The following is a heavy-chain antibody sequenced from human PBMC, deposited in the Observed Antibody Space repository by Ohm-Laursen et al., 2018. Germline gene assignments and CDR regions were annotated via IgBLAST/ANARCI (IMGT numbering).Heavy chain of an antibody. CDR1: GFTFSSYA. CDR2: ISGSGGST. D-gene: IGHD4-11*01. CDR3: ARDPAYSEWGAFDI. Sequence: SLRLSCAASGFTFSSYAMSWVRQAPGKGLEWVSAISGSGGSTYYADSVKGRFTISRDNSKNTLYLQMNGLRAEDTAVYYCARDPAYSEWGAFDIWGQGTMVTVSS. J-gene: IGHJ3*02. V-gene: IGHV3-23*01.